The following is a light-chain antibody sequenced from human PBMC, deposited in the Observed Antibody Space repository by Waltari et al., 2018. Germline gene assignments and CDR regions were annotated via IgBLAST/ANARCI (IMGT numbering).Light chain of an antibody. CDR1: SGSIASNY. V-gene: IGLV6-57*02. CDR3: QSYDGTNWV. CDR2: EDH. J-gene: IGLJ3*02. Sequence: NFMLTQPHSVPESPGKTVTISCSGSSGSIASNYVQWYQQRPGSAPNTVIYEDHQRPSVVPDRFSGSIDSSSNSASLTISALKTEDEADYYCQSYDGTNWVFGGGTKLTVL.